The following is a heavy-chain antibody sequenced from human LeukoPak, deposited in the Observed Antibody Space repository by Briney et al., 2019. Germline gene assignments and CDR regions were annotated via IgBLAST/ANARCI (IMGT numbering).Heavy chain of an antibody. CDR2: LNQDGSDK. J-gene: IGHJ5*02. D-gene: IGHD2-2*01. V-gene: IGHV3-7*01. Sequence: QSGGSLRLSCAAYGFRFSSYWMTWVRQAPGKGLEWVANLNQDGSDKKYVDSVKGRFTISRDNAKNSLYLQMNSLRVEDTALYYCARDAYDYASESWGQGTLVTVSS. CDR1: GFRFSSYW. CDR3: ARDAYDYASES.